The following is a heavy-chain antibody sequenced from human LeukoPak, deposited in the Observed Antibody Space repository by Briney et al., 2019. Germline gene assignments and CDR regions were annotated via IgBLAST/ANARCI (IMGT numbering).Heavy chain of an antibody. V-gene: IGHV1-18*01. CDR2: ISALNGNT. D-gene: IGHD1-26*01. CDR1: GYSFTSYG. J-gene: IGHJ3*01. Sequence: ASVKVSCKSSGYSFTSYGITWVRQAPGQGLEWMGWISALNGNTDYAQKLQGRVTVTTDPSTNTAYMELRGLRSDDTAVYYCTRGVRALDRKSGSYDAFDVWGQGTMVTVSS. CDR3: TRGVRALDRKSGSYDAFDV.